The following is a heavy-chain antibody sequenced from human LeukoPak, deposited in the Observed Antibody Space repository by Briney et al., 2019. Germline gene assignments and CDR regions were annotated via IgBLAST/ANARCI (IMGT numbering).Heavy chain of an antibody. CDR3: ARAYYGMDV. Sequence: GGSLRLSRAASGFTFSSYSMNWVRQAPGKGLEWVSYISSSSSTIYYADSVKGRFTISRDNAKNSLYLQMNSLRAEDTAVYYCARAYYGMDVWGQGTTVTVSS. CDR2: ISSSSSTI. V-gene: IGHV3-48*01. J-gene: IGHJ6*02. CDR1: GFTFSSYS.